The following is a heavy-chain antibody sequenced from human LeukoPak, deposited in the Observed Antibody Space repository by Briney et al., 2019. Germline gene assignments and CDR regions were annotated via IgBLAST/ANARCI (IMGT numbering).Heavy chain of an antibody. D-gene: IGHD3-22*01. CDR2: ISWNSGSI. CDR3: AKARDTTYYYDSSGYLVPFDY. Sequence: PGGSLRLSCAASGFTFDDYAMHSVRQAPGKGLEWVSGISWNSGSIGYADSVKGRFTISRDNAKNSLYLQMNSLRAEDTALYYCAKARDTTYYYDSSGYLVPFDYWGQGALVTVSS. J-gene: IGHJ4*02. V-gene: IGHV3-9*01. CDR1: GFTFDDYA.